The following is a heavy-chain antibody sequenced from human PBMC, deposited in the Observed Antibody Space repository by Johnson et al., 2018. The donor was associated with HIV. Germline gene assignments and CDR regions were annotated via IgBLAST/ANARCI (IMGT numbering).Heavy chain of an antibody. D-gene: IGHD1-26*01. Sequence: MQLVESGGGVVRPGGSLRLSCAVSGFTFNDHGMSWVRQAPGKGLEWVANIKQDGSEKYYVDSVKGRFTISRDNAKNSLYLQMNSLRAEDTAVYYCAKGDTVVGAKYAFDFWGQGIMVTVSS. CDR1: GFTFNDHG. CDR2: IKQDGSEK. J-gene: IGHJ3*01. CDR3: AKGDTVVGAKYAFDF. V-gene: IGHV3-7*01.